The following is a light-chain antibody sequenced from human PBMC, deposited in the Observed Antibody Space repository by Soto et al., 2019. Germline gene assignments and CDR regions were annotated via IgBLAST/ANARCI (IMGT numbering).Light chain of an antibody. CDR1: QGISTN. CDR2: AAS. CDR3: QHLNGYPRT. Sequence: DIQLTQSPSFLSASVGDRVTITCRASQGISTNLAWYQQEPGKALKLLIYAASTLQSGVPSRFGGSGSGTEFTLTISSLQPEDFATYYCQHLNGYPRTFGQGTKVEIK. J-gene: IGKJ1*01. V-gene: IGKV1-9*01.